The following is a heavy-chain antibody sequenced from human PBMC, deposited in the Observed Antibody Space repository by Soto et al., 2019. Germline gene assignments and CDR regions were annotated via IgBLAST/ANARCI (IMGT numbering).Heavy chain of an antibody. D-gene: IGHD5-18*01. Sequence: LRLSCAASGFTVSSKKMSWVRQAPGKGLEWVSVSYSGGDTYYADSVRGRFTISRDNPKNALYLQMNTLRADDTAVYYCASHTAMAPYHFDYWGLGTLVTVSS. J-gene: IGHJ4*02. CDR2: SYSGGDT. CDR3: ASHTAMAPYHFDY. V-gene: IGHV3-53*01. CDR1: GFTVSSKK.